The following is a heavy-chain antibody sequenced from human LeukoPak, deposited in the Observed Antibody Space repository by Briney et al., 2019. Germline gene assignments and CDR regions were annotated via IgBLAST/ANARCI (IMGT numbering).Heavy chain of an antibody. Sequence: GGSLRLSCAASGFTVSSNYMSWVRQAPGKGLEWVSLIDSAGSTYYADAVKGRFIISRDNYKNTVYLQMNSLRAEDTAVYYCARGVRPGIAAAYFWGQGTLVTVSS. CDR2: IDSAGST. D-gene: IGHD6-13*01. CDR3: ARGVRPGIAAAYF. CDR1: GFTVSSNY. J-gene: IGHJ4*02. V-gene: IGHV3-66*01.